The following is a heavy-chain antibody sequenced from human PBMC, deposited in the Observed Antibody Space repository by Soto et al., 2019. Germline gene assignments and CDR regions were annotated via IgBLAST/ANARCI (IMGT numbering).Heavy chain of an antibody. D-gene: IGHD6-19*01. CDR1: GFTFSDHY. J-gene: IGHJ4*02. V-gene: IGHV3-72*01. Sequence: PGGSLRLSCVASGFTFSDHYMDWVRQAPGKGLEWVGRIRKKGNSYSTEYVASVKGRFTISRDDSKKSLYLQMNSLKTDDTAMYYCVRLAVPGYYFDYWGQGTPVTVSS. CDR3: VRLAVPGYYFDY. CDR2: IRKKGNSYST.